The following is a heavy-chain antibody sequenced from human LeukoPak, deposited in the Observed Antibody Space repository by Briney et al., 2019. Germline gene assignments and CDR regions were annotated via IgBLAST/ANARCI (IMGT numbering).Heavy chain of an antibody. D-gene: IGHD3-3*01. Sequence: GSLRLSCAASGFTFDDYGMSWIRQPPGKGLEWIGYIYYSGSTNYNPSLKSRVTISVDTSKNQFSLKLSSVTAADTAVYYCARGGPALYYDFWSGYYTFSWFDPWGQGTLVTVSS. J-gene: IGHJ5*02. CDR2: IYYSGST. CDR1: GFTFDDYG. V-gene: IGHV4-59*01. CDR3: ARGGPALYYDFWSGYYTFSWFDP.